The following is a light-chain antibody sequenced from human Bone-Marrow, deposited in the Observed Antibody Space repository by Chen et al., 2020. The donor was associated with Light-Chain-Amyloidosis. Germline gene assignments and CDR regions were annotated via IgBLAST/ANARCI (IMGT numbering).Light chain of an antibody. V-gene: IGLV3-25*03. CDR2: RDT. CDR3: QSADSSGTYEVI. J-gene: IGLJ2*01. Sequence: SYELTQPPSVEVSPGQTAMITCSGDDLPTKYAHWYPQKPGQAPVLVIHRDTERPSGISERFSGSSSGTTATLTISGVQAEDEADYHCQSADSSGTYEVIFGGGTKLTV. CDR1: DLPTKY.